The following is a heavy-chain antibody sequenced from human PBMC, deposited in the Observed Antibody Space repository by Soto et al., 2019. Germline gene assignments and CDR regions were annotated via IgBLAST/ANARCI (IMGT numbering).Heavy chain of an antibody. CDR2: ISYDGSNK. Sequence: GGSLRLSCAASGFTFSSYAMHWVRQAPGKGLEWVAVISYDGSNKYYADSVKGRFTISRDNSKNTLYLQMNSLRAEDTAVYYCARERQVGIAAAPFDYWGQGTLVTVSS. J-gene: IGHJ4*02. V-gene: IGHV3-30-3*01. D-gene: IGHD6-13*01. CDR3: ARERQVGIAAAPFDY. CDR1: GFTFSSYA.